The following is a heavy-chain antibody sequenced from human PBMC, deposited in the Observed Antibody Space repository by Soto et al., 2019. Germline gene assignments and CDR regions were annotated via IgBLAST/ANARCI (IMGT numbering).Heavy chain of an antibody. CDR2: ISGSGGST. CDR1: GFTFSSYA. J-gene: IGHJ6*02. CDR3: ATQGSWNYYGMDV. V-gene: IGHV3-23*01. Sequence: GGSLRLSCAASGFTFSSYAMSWVRQAPGKGLEWVSAISGSGGSTYYADSVKGRFTISRDNSKNTLYLQMNSLRAEGTAVYYCATQGSWNYYGMDVWGQGTTVTVSS. D-gene: IGHD6-13*01.